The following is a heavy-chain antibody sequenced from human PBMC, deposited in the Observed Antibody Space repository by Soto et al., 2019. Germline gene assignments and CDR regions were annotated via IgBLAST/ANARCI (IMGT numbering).Heavy chain of an antibody. J-gene: IGHJ5*02. CDR1: GGSISSYY. CDR3: ARWLSVVGLAGERGTNWFDP. V-gene: IGHV4-59*08. D-gene: IGHD2-15*01. Sequence: SETLSLTCTVSGGSISSYYWSWIRQPPGKGLEWIGYIYYSGSTNYNPSLKSRVTISVDTSKNQFSLKLSSVTAADTAVYYCARWLSVVGLAGERGTNWFDPWGQGTLVTVSS. CDR2: IYYSGST.